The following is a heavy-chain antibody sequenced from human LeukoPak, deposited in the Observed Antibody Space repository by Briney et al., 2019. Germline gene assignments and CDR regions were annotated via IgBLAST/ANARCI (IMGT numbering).Heavy chain of an antibody. CDR3: AKDQYDSSGYPTSADY. CDR2: ISGSGGST. V-gene: IGHV3-23*01. CDR1: GFTFSSYW. Sequence: GGSLRLSCAASGFTFSSYWMSWVRQAPGKGLEWVSAISGSGGSTYYADSVKGRFTISRDNSKNTLYLQMNSLRAEDTAVYYCAKDQYDSSGYPTSADYWGQGTLVTVSS. D-gene: IGHD3-22*01. J-gene: IGHJ4*02.